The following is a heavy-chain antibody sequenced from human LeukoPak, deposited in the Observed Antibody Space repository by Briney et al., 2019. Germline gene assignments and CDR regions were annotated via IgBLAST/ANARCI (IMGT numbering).Heavy chain of an antibody. CDR3: ARGDDDSGAYYREY. CDR1: GFTFTTSW. D-gene: IGHD3-22*01. J-gene: IGHJ4*02. Sequence: GGSLRLSCAAPGFTFTTSWMHWVRHAPGKGLVWVSGINSVVASPIYADSSKGRFTTSTDNAPKTLYRQINSLRAQATPLYYFARGDDDSGAYYREYWGQGTLVTVSS. V-gene: IGHV3-74*01. CDR2: INSVVASP.